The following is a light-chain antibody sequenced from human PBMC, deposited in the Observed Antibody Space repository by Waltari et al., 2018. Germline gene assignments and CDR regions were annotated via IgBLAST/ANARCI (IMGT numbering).Light chain of an antibody. CDR1: QDISNY. CDR3: QQFDTPLS. CDR2: DAS. V-gene: IGKV1-33*01. J-gene: IGKJ4*01. Sequence: IQMTQSPPSLSASGGDRVTITCQASQDISNYLNWYQQKAGKAPKLLIYDASKLETGVPSRFSGSGSGTDFTFTISSLQPEDIATYYCQQFDTPLSFGGGTKVEIK.